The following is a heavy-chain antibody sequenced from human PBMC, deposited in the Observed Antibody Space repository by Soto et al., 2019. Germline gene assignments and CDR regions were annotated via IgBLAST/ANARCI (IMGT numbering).Heavy chain of an antibody. D-gene: IGHD1-26*01. V-gene: IGHV1-69*13. CDR3: ARVKYSGRYAVAY. CDR2: IIPIFGTA. Sequence: SVKVSCKAPGGTFSSYAISWVRQAPGQGLEWMGGIIPIFGTANYAQKFQGRVTITADESTSTAYMELSSLRSEDTAVYYCARVKYSGRYAVAYWGQGSLVTVSS. CDR1: GGTFSSYA. J-gene: IGHJ4*02.